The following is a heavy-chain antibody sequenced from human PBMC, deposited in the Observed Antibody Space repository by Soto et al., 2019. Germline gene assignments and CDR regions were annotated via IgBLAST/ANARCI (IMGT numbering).Heavy chain of an antibody. CDR2: VSDGGRNT. Sequence: VQLVESGGGVVQPGRSLRLSCAASGFTFSDYAMHWVRQVPGKGLEWVAVVSDGGRNTHYADSVKGRFIISRDSSKNTVSLEMTSLRAEDTAVYYCAKGGRHWLVTSDFNYWGQGALVTVSS. D-gene: IGHD6-19*01. V-gene: IGHV3-30*18. J-gene: IGHJ4*02. CDR1: GFTFSDYA. CDR3: AKGGRHWLVTSDFNY.